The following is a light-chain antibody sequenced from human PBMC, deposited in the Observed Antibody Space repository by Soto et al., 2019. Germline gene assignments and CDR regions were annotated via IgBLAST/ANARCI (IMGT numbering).Light chain of an antibody. V-gene: IGKV1-39*01. Sequence: DIQMTQSPSSLSASLGDRVTITCRASQSISSYLNWYQQKPGKAPKLLIYAASTLQSGVPSRFSGSGSGTDFTLTISSLQPADFAAYYCQQSYSTPPWTFGQGTKVEIK. CDR2: AAS. CDR1: QSISSY. J-gene: IGKJ1*01. CDR3: QQSYSTPPWT.